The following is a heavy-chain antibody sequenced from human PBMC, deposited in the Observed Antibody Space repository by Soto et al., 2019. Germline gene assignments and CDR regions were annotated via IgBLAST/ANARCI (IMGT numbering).Heavy chain of an antibody. V-gene: IGHV3-30-3*01. CDR1: GFTFSTYA. CDR3: ASGGASTVYFQH. Sequence: QVQLVESGGGVVQPGRSLRLSCAASGFTFSTYAMHWVRQAPGKGLEWVAVTSYDGSNKYYADSVKGRFTISRDNSKHTVYLQMNSLRTEDTAIYYCASGGASTVYFQHWGQGTLVTVSS. D-gene: IGHD1-26*01. J-gene: IGHJ1*01. CDR2: TSYDGSNK.